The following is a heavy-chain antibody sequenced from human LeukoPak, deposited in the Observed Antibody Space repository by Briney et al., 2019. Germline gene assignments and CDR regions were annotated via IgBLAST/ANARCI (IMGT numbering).Heavy chain of an antibody. CDR1: GGSISSYY. Sequence: PSETLSLTCTVSGGSISSYYWSWIRQPPGKGLEWIGYIYYSGSTNYNPSLKSRVTISVDTSKNQFSLKLSSVTAADTAVYYCARRPKYVYYFDYWGQGTLVTVSS. CDR3: ARRPKYVYYFDY. D-gene: IGHD2-8*01. CDR2: IYYSGST. J-gene: IGHJ4*02. V-gene: IGHV4-59*08.